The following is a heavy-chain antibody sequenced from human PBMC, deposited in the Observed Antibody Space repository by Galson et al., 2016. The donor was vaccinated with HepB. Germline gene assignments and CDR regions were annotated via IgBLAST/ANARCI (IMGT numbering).Heavy chain of an antibody. CDR3: AREPGHCTGNSCYSGGMDV. D-gene: IGHD2-15*01. CDR1: GDSVSSATAA. V-gene: IGHV6-1*01. J-gene: IGHJ6*02. CDR2: TYYRSKWYN. Sequence: CAISGDSVSSATAAWNWIRQSPSRGLEWLGRTYYRSKWYNDYAVSVKSRITINPDTSTNQFSLQLSSVTPEDTAVYYCAREPGHCTGNSCYSGGMDVWGQGTTVTVSS.